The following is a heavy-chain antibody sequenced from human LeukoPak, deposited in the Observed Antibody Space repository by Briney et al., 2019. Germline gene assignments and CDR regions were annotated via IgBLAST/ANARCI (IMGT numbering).Heavy chain of an antibody. J-gene: IGHJ4*02. Sequence: PSETLSLTCTVSGDSISGFYWSWIRQAAGKGLEWIGHIYTSGSTNYNPSLKSRVTMSVDTSKNQFSLKLSSVTAADTAVYYCARDGYYYDSSGYGLDYWGQGTLVTVSS. CDR2: IYTSGST. CDR1: GDSISGFY. CDR3: ARDGYYYDSSGYGLDY. V-gene: IGHV4-4*07. D-gene: IGHD3-22*01.